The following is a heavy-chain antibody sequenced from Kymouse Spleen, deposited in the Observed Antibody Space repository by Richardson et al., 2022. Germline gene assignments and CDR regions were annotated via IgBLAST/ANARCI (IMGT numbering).Heavy chain of an antibody. CDR2: IKQDGSEK. CDR3: ARAGGVATIGDYYGMDV. J-gene: IGHJ6*02. Sequence: EVQLVESGGGLVQPGGSLRLSCAASGFTFSSYWMSWVRQAPGKGLEWVANIKQDGSEKYYVDSVKGRFTISRDNAKNSLYLQMNSLRAEDTAVYYCARAGGVATIGDYYGMDVWGQGTTVTVSS. D-gene: IGHD5-12*01. V-gene: IGHV3-7*01. CDR1: GFTFSSYW.